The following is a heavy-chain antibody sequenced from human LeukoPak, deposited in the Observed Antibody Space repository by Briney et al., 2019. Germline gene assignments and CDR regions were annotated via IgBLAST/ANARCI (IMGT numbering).Heavy chain of an antibody. Sequence: SETLSLTCTVSGGSISSSSYYWTWIRQPPGKGLEWIGYIDTSGSTNCNYNPSLKSRVSISVDTSKTQLSLKLSSVTAADTAVYYCARLAVDYYYMDVWGKGTTVTVSS. CDR2: IDTSGSTNC. V-gene: IGHV4-61*05. CDR1: GGSISSSSYY. CDR3: ARLAVDYYYMDV. J-gene: IGHJ6*03.